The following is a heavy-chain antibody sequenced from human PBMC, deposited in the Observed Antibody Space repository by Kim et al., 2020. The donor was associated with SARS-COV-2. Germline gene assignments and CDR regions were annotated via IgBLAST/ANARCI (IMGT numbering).Heavy chain of an antibody. CDR1: GYTFTGYY. Sequence: ASVKVSCKASGYTFTGYYMHWVRQAPGRGLEWMGWINPNSGDTNFAQKFQGRVTMTRDTSISTAYMELSRLTSDDTAVYYCARDMADCSRTSGLDRFDPW. CDR2: INPNSGDT. J-gene: IGHJ5*02. V-gene: IGHV1-2*02. D-gene: IGHD2-2*01. CDR3: ARDMADCSRTSGLDRFDP.